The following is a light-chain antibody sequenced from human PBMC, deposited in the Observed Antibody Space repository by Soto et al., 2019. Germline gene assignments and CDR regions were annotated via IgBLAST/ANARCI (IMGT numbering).Light chain of an antibody. CDR3: QQYGSSPPT. CDR1: QSVSSDY. Sequence: EIVLTQSPGTLSLSPGEGATLSCRASQSVSSDYLAWYQKKPGQAPRLLIYGASSRATGIPDRFSGSGSGTDFTLTINRLEPEDFAVYYCQQYGSSPPTFGQGTKVDNK. V-gene: IGKV3-20*01. CDR2: GAS. J-gene: IGKJ1*01.